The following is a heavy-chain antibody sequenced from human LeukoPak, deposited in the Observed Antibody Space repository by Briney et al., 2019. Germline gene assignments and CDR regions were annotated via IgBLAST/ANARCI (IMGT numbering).Heavy chain of an antibody. Sequence: GRSLRLSCAASGFTFSSYAMHWVRQAPGKGLEWVAVISYDGSNKYYADSVKGRFTISRDNAKNSLYLQMNSLRAEDTAVYYCARDVVVVPAASGFWFDPWGQGTLVTVSS. CDR1: GFTFSSYA. CDR2: ISYDGSNK. V-gene: IGHV3-30-3*01. CDR3: ARDVVVVPAASGFWFDP. J-gene: IGHJ5*02. D-gene: IGHD2-2*01.